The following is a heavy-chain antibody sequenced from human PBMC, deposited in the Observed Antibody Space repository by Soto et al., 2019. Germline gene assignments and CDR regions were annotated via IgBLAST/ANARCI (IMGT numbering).Heavy chain of an antibody. CDR3: ASRIVVVPAAMLEGWFDP. V-gene: IGHV4-34*01. J-gene: IGHJ5*02. D-gene: IGHD2-2*01. Sequence: SETLSLTCAVYGGSFSGYYWSWIRQPPGKGLEWIGEINHSGSTNYNPSLKSRVTISVDTSKNQFSLKLSSVTAADTAVYYCASRIVVVPAAMLEGWFDPWGQGTLVTVSS. CDR2: INHSGST. CDR1: GGSFSGYY.